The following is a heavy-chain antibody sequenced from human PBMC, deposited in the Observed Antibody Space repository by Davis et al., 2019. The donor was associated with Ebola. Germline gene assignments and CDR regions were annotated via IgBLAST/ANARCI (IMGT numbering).Heavy chain of an antibody. CDR1: GYIFTSYC. Sequence: GESLKISCKGSGYIFTSYCIGRLRQLPGKGLEWMGIIYPGDSDTRYSPSFQCQVTITADKSISTAYLQWISRKTSDTAMYYCARGGYYYLITTDYWGQGTLVTVSS. CDR2: IYPGDSDT. D-gene: IGHD3-22*01. V-gene: IGHV5-51*01. CDR3: ARGGYYYLITTDY. J-gene: IGHJ4*02.